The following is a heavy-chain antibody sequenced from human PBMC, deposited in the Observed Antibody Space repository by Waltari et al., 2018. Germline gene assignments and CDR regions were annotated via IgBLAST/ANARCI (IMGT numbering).Heavy chain of an antibody. V-gene: IGHV3-23*01. CDR1: GFTFNSYA. CDR2: MGGRVGGT. J-gene: IGHJ3*02. CDR3: AKSRGDSVIYRHDAFDI. D-gene: IGHD3-10*01. Sequence: EVQLLESGGGLVQPGGSQRLSCAASGFTFNSYAMSWVRQAPGKGLEWVSAMGGRVGGTYYAEFVKGRFTISRDNSKNTVYLQMNSLRAEDTAVYYCAKSRGDSVIYRHDAFDIWGQGTMVTVSS.